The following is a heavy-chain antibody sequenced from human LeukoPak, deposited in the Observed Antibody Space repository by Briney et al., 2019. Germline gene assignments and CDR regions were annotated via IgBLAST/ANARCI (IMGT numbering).Heavy chain of an antibody. CDR2: ISGSGGST. Sequence: GGSLRLSCAASGFTFSSYAMSWVRQAPGKGLKWVSAISGSGGSTYYADSVKGRFTTSRDNSKNTLYLQMNSLRAEDTAVYYCAKDRGTMVRGVLTMKYYFDYWGQGTLVTVSS. CDR1: GFTFSSYA. CDR3: AKDRGTMVRGVLTMKYYFDY. J-gene: IGHJ4*02. D-gene: IGHD3-10*01. V-gene: IGHV3-23*01.